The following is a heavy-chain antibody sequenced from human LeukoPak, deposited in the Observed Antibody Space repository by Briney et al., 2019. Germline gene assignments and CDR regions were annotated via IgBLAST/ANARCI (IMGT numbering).Heavy chain of an antibody. CDR1: GGSFSGYY. J-gene: IGHJ4*02. D-gene: IGHD3-3*01. CDR2: INHSGST. CDR3: ARFRSKGRRFLEWFSHAPYFDY. Sequence: SETLSLTCAVYGGSFSGYYWSWIRQPPGKGLEWIGEINHSGSTNYNPSLKSRVTISVDTSENQFSLKLSSVTAADTAVYYCARFRSKGRRFLEWFSHAPYFDYWGQGTLVTVSS. V-gene: IGHV4-34*01.